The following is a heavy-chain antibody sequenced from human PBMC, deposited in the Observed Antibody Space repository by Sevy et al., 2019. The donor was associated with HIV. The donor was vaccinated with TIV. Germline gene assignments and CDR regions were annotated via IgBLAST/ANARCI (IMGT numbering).Heavy chain of an antibody. CDR3: ARTRRTIFGVGKFDY. D-gene: IGHD3-3*01. CDR2: IKQDGSEK. CDR1: GFTFSSYW. J-gene: IGHJ4*02. Sequence: GGSLRLSCAASGFTFSSYWMSWVRQAPGKGLEWVANIKQDGSEKYYVDSVKGRFTISRDNAKNSLYLQMNSLRAEDTAVYYCARTRRTIFGVGKFDYWGQGTLVTVS. V-gene: IGHV3-7*01.